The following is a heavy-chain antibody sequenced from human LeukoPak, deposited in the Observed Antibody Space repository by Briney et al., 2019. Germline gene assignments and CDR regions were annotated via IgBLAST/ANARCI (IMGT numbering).Heavy chain of an antibody. CDR1: GGSVSDYY. CDR3: ASRKLGNDY. CDR2: IYHTGST. V-gene: IGHV4-59*02. Sequence: ETLSLTCTISGGSVSDYYWSWIWQSPGKGLEWIGYIYHTGSTSYSPSLKSRVTISADTSQNQFSLKLSSVTAADTAVYYCASRKLGNDYWGQGTLVTVSS. D-gene: IGHD7-27*01. J-gene: IGHJ4*02.